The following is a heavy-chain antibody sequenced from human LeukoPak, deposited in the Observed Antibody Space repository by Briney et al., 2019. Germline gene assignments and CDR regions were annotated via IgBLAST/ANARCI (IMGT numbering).Heavy chain of an antibody. D-gene: IGHD2-8*01. CDR3: ARDSPSSINGMRYFQH. Sequence: SETLSLTCTVSGGSISSYYWSWIRQPPGKGLEWIGYIYYSGSTNYNPSLKSRVTISVDTSKNQFSLKLSSVTAADTAVYYCARDSPSSINGMRYFQHWGQGTLVTVSS. CDR2: IYYSGST. V-gene: IGHV4-59*01. CDR1: GGSISSYY. J-gene: IGHJ1*01.